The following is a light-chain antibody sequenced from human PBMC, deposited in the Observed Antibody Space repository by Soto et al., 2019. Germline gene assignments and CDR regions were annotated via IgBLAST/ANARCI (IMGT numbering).Light chain of an antibody. V-gene: IGKV1-12*01. J-gene: IGKJ1*01. CDR3: LQAGAFPLT. CDR2: TAS. CDR1: QDIYAL. Sequence: DIQMTQSPSSVSASVGDRVTITCRASQDIYALLAWYQQKPGKAPKLLIHTASNLQSGVPSRFSGSGSGTVFTLTISSLQPEDFATYYCLQAGAFPLTLGQGTNVEIK.